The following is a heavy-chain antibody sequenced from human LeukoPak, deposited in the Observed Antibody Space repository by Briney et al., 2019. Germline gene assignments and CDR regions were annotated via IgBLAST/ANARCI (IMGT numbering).Heavy chain of an antibody. Sequence: GGSLRLSCAGSGFTFSSFAMTWVRQAPGKGLEWVSSISDSGDRTHYADSVKGRFTISRVNSQNTLLLQMSNLRTEDTAVYYCANSSLGWGQGTLVTVSS. CDR2: ISDSGDRT. V-gene: IGHV3-23*01. J-gene: IGHJ4*02. CDR1: GFTFSSFA. CDR3: ANSSLG.